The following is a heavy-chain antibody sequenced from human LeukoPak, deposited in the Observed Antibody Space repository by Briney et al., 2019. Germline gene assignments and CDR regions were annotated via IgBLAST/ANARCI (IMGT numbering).Heavy chain of an antibody. CDR3: ARSSSGWYIVDY. CDR2: MNPNSGNT. Sequence: GASVKVSCKASGYTFTSYDISWVRQATGQGLEWMGWMNPNSGNTGYAQKFQGRVTITRNTSISTAYMELSSLRSEDTAVYYCARSSSGWYIVDYWGQGTLVTVSS. D-gene: IGHD6-19*01. V-gene: IGHV1-8*03. CDR1: GYTFTSYD. J-gene: IGHJ4*02.